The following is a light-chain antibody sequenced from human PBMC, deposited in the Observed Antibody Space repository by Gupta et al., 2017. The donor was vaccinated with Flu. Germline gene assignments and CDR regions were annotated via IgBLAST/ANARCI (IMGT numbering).Light chain of an antibody. CDR3: QQRDSTPYT. V-gene: IGKV1-39*01. J-gene: IGKJ2*01. CDR2: FAS. Sequence: DIQMTQSPSSLSASVGDRVTISCRASVSMATYVNWYQQKPGKAPKLLIYFASSLHSGVPSRFSGSGSGTDFTLTITDVQPEDVATYYCQQRDSTPYTFGQGTKVEIK. CDR1: VSMATY.